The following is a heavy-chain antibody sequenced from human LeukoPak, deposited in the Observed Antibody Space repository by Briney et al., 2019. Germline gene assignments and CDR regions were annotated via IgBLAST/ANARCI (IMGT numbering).Heavy chain of an antibody. CDR2: LSDGGHSS. J-gene: IGHJ4*02. CDR3: AFSPLGFNYGYAY. Sequence: GRSLRLSCAASGFTFSSYAMNWVRQAPGKGLEWVSSLSDGGHSSFYADSVKGRFTIYRDDSQNILYLQMNNLRADDTALYYCAFSPLGFNYGYAYWGQGTLVTVSS. D-gene: IGHD5-18*01. CDR1: GFTFSSYA. V-gene: IGHV3-23*01.